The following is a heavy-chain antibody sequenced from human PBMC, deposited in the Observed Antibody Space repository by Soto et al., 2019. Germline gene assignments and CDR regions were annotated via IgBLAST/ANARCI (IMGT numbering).Heavy chain of an antibody. V-gene: IGHV2-5*01. Sequence: QITLKESGPTLVKPTQTLTLTCTFSGFSLTTSGVGVGWIRQPPGEALEWLAMIYWNDDELYSPSLKRRLTITKDTHRNRVVLTMTNMDPVDTATYYCVHKPDNWNSGGVWGQGTLVTVSS. CDR1: GFSLTTSGVG. CDR3: VHKPDNWNSGGV. J-gene: IGHJ4*02. CDR2: IYWNDDE. D-gene: IGHD1-1*01.